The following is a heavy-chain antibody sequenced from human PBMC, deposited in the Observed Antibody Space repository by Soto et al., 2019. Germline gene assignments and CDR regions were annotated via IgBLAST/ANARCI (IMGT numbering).Heavy chain of an antibody. V-gene: IGHV3-7*01. CDR1: GFTFSSYW. Sequence: EVQLVESGGGLVQPGGSLRLSCAASGFTFSSYWMSWVRQAPGKGLEWVANIKQDGSEKYYVDSVKGRFTISRDNAKNTLYIPMNSLRAEDSAVYYCARDPNIVLVPAALRSYSDYSRMDVWRQGTTATFPS. CDR2: IKQDGSEK. J-gene: IGHJ6*02. D-gene: IGHD2-2*01. CDR3: ARDPNIVLVPAALRSYSDYSRMDV.